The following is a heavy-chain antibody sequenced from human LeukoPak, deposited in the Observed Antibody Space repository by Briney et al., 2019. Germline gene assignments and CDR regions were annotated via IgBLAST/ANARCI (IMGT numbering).Heavy chain of an antibody. CDR3: ARARVYDFWSGYRRARDY. V-gene: IGHV3-48*03. CDR1: GFTFSSYE. Sequence: PGGSLRLSCAASGFTFSSYEMNWVRQAPGKGLEWVSYISSSGSTIYYADSVKGRFTISRDNAKNSPYLQMNSLRAEDAAVYYCARARVYDFWSGYRRARDYWGQGTLVTVSS. D-gene: IGHD3-3*01. J-gene: IGHJ4*02. CDR2: ISSSGSTI.